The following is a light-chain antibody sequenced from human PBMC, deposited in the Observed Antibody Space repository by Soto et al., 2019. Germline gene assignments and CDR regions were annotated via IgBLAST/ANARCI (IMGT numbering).Light chain of an antibody. J-gene: IGLJ1*01. V-gene: IGLV2-14*01. CDR1: SGDVGGYNY. CDR3: SSYTSSSTFDV. CDR2: EVS. Sequence: QSVLIQPASVSGSHGRSITSSSTGTSGDVGGYNYVSWYQQHPGKAPKLMIYEVSNRPSGVSNRFSGSKSGNTASLTIPGLXAEDEAEYYCSSYTSSSTFDVFGTWTKVTVL.